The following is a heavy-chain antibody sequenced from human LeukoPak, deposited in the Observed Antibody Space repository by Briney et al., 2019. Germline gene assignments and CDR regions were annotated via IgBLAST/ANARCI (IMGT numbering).Heavy chain of an antibody. D-gene: IGHD4-17*01. CDR1: GYTFTSYY. Sequence: GASVKVSCKASGYTFTSYYMHWVRQAPGQGLEWMGIINPSGGSTSYAQKFQGRVTMTRDTSTSTVYMELSSLRSEDTAVYYCAAFSDYGDYAHPPPEYWYFDLWGRGTLVTVSS. CDR3: AAFSDYGDYAHPPPEYWYFDL. CDR2: INPSGGST. J-gene: IGHJ2*01. V-gene: IGHV1-46*01.